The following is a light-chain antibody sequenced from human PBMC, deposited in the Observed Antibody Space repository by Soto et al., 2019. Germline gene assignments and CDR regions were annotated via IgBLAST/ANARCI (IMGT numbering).Light chain of an antibody. Sequence: EIVLTHSPATLSLSPCERATLSFRASQSVSSYLAWYQQKPGQAPRLLIYDASNRATGIPARFSGSGSGTDFTLTISSLEPEDFAVYYCQQRSNSWTFGQGTKVDIK. CDR1: QSVSSY. V-gene: IGKV3-11*01. CDR3: QQRSNSWT. CDR2: DAS. J-gene: IGKJ1*01.